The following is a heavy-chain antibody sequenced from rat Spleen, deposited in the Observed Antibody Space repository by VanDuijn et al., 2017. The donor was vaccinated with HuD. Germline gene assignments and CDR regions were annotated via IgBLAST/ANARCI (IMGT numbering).Heavy chain of an antibody. CDR3: TREGLPGYNPYNWFAY. CDR2: ITNTGGST. J-gene: IGHJ3*01. CDR1: GFTFNNYW. V-gene: IGHV5-31*01. Sequence: EVQLVESGGGLVQPGRSLKLSCVASGFTFNNYWMTWIRQAPGKGLEWVASITNTGGSTYYPDSVKGRFTISRDNAKSTLYLQMNSLRSEDTATYYCTREGLPGYNPYNWFAYWGQGTLVTVSS. D-gene: IGHD1-4*01.